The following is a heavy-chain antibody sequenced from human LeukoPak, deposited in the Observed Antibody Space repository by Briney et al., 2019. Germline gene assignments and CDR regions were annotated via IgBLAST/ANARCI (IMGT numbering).Heavy chain of an antibody. V-gene: IGHV4-39*01. Sequence: SETLSLTCTVSGGSISSSSHYWGWIRQPPGKGLEWIGSIYYSGSTYYNPSLKSRVTISVDTSKNQFSLKLSSVTAADTAVYYCARQNDYGDSLYYFDYWGQGTLVTVSS. CDR3: ARQNDYGDSLYYFDY. CDR2: IYYSGST. CDR1: GGSISSSSHY. J-gene: IGHJ4*02. D-gene: IGHD4-17*01.